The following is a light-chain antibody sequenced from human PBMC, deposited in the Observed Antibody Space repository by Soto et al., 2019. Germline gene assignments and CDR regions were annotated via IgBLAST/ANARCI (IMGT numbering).Light chain of an antibody. J-gene: IGKJ1*01. CDR1: QEISRW. CDR2: DAA. CDR3: QQYNGYRTWT. V-gene: IGKV1-5*01. Sequence: DIGMTQSPSTLCASVGDRVSITCRASQEISRWLAWYQQKPGKAPKVLIWDAASLQRGVPSRFTGSGSGTEFTLTINGLQPDDFATYYCQQYNGYRTWTFGQGTKVDIK.